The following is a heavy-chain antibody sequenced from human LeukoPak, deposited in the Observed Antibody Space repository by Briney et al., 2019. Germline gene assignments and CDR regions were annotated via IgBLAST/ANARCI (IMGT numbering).Heavy chain of an antibody. CDR1: GFRLDAFG. CDR3: ASVPDDASGNSRYYFKT. Sequence: PGGSLRLSCAASGFRLDAFGMSWVRQVPGKGLEWVSGIEWNGGRREYADSVKGRFTISRDNAKTSLYLQMKNLRAEDTALYYCASVPDDASGNSRYYFKTWGQGTLVTVSS. J-gene: IGHJ4*02. CDR2: IEWNGGRR. V-gene: IGHV3-20*04. D-gene: IGHD3-22*01.